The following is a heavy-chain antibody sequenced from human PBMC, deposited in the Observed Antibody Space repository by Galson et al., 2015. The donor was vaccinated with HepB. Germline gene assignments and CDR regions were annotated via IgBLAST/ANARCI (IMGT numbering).Heavy chain of an antibody. CDR1: GGSISSYY. CDR3: ARVFGGYSYGSSYYYYMDV. CDR2: IYYSGST. D-gene: IGHD5-18*01. Sequence: TLSLTCTVSGGSISSYYWSWIRQPPGKGLEWIGYIYYSGSTNYNPSLKSRVTISVDTSKNQFSLKLSSVTAADTAVYYCARVFGGYSYGSSYYYYMDVWGKGTTVTVSS. J-gene: IGHJ6*03. V-gene: IGHV4-59*01.